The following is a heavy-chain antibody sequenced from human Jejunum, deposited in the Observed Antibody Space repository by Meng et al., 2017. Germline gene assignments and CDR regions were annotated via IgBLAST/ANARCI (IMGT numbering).Heavy chain of an antibody. CDR1: GYRFPDYW. J-gene: IGHJ4*01. Sequence: GESLKISWKGSGYRFPDYWIGWVRQVPGKGLEWMAIINPVNSETRYSPSFQGKVIISVDESINTAHLQWSSLQASDTALYYCARRPAVTGAPLDFWGPGTLVTVSS. CDR3: ARRPAVTGAPLDF. D-gene: IGHD4-11*01. CDR2: INPVNSET. V-gene: IGHV5-51*01.